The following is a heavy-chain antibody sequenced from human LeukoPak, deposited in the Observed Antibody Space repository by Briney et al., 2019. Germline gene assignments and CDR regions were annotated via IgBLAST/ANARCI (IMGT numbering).Heavy chain of an antibody. CDR2: VHLDGRT. J-gene: IGHJ4*02. Sequence: SETLALTCGVSGGSVSSTNWWTWIRQPPGKGLEWIGEVHLDGRTNFNPSLKSRLTMSVDLSENHVSLKLTSVTAADTAVYYCAREGGFYRPLDYSGQGTLVTVSS. D-gene: IGHD6-25*01. CDR3: AREGGFYRPLDY. CDR1: GGSVSSTNW. V-gene: IGHV4-4*02.